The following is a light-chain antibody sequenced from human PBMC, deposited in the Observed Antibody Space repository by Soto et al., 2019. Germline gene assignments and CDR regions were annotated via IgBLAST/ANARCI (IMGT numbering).Light chain of an antibody. Sequence: EIVMTQSPATLSVSPGARDPLSCRASQSVSSNLAWYQQKPGQAPRLLIYGASTRATGIPARFSGSGSGTDFSLTINRLEPEDSAVYYCQQYNNWPLTFGGGTKVDIK. CDR3: QQYNNWPLT. V-gene: IGKV3D-15*01. CDR1: QSVSSN. CDR2: GAS. J-gene: IGKJ4*01.